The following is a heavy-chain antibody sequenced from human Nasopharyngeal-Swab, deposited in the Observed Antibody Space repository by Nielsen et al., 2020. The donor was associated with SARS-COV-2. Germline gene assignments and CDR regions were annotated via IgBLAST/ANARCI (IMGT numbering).Heavy chain of an antibody. D-gene: IGHD1-26*01. CDR2: IGTAGGT. Sequence: GGSLRLSCAASGFTFSSYDMHWVRQATGKGLEWVSAIGTAGGTYYPGSVKGRFTISRENAKNSLYLQMNSLRAGDTAVYYCAREGELGGSWYFDLWGRGTLVTVSS. V-gene: IGHV3-13*01. CDR3: AREGELGGSWYFDL. CDR1: GFTFSSYD. J-gene: IGHJ2*01.